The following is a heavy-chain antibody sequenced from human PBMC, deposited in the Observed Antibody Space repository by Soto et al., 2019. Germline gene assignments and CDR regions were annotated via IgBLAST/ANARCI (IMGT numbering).Heavy chain of an antibody. D-gene: IGHD6-19*01. V-gene: IGHV4-4*02. J-gene: IGHJ4*02. CDR3: ASLFTRIAVAGSPPPCY. CDR2: IYHSGST. CDR1: GGSISSSNW. Sequence: PSETLSLTCAVSGGSISSSNWWSWVRQPPGKGLEWIGEIYHSGSTNYNPSLKSRVTISVDTSKNQFSLKLSSVTAADTAVYYCASLFTRIAVAGSPPPCYWGQGALVTVS.